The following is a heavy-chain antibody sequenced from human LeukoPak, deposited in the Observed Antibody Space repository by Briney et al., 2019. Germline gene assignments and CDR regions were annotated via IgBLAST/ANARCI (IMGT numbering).Heavy chain of an antibody. Sequence: WASVKVSCKASGYTFTGYYMHWVRQAPGQGLEWMGWINPNSGNTGYAQKFQGRVTITRNTSISTAYMELSSLRSEDTAVYYCARVAYSSSWNGVGGGIDYWGQGTLVTVSS. J-gene: IGHJ4*02. V-gene: IGHV1-8*03. CDR2: INPNSGNT. CDR3: ARVAYSSSWNGVGGGIDY. D-gene: IGHD6-13*01. CDR1: GYTFTGYY.